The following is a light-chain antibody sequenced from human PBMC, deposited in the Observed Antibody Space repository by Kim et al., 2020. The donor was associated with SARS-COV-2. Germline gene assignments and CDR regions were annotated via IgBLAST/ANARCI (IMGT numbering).Light chain of an antibody. CDR1: QDISNY. Sequence: SVGDRVTITCQASQDISNYLNWYQQKPGKAPKRRIYDASNLETGVPSRFSGSGSGTDFTFTISSLQPEDIATYYCQQYDNLPRYTFGQGTKLEI. V-gene: IGKV1-33*01. CDR3: QQYDNLPRYT. CDR2: DAS. J-gene: IGKJ2*01.